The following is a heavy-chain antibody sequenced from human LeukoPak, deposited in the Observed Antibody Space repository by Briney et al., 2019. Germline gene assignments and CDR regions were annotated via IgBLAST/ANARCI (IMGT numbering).Heavy chain of an antibody. V-gene: IGHV3-30*03. D-gene: IGHD6-19*01. J-gene: IGHJ4*02. CDR3: ASRAIAVANA. CDR2: ISYDGSSK. Sequence: GGSLRLSRAASGFTFSRYGMHWVRQAPGKGLEWVAVISYDGSSKYYADSVKGRFTISRDNSKNTLYLQMNSLRAEDTAVYYCASRAIAVANARGQGTLVTVSS. CDR1: GFTFSRYG.